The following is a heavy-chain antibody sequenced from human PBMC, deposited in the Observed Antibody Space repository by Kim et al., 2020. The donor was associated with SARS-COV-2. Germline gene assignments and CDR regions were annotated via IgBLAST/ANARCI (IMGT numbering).Heavy chain of an antibody. Sequence: GGSLRLSCAASGFTFSSYAMHWVRQAPGKGLEWVAGISYDGSNKYYADSVKGRFTISRDNSKNTLYLQMNSLRAEDTAVYYCAREDGYYTFDIWGQGTMVTVSS. CDR2: ISYDGSNK. D-gene: IGHD2-2*02. J-gene: IGHJ3*02. CDR3: AREDGYYTFDI. CDR1: GFTFSSYA. V-gene: IGHV3-30*04.